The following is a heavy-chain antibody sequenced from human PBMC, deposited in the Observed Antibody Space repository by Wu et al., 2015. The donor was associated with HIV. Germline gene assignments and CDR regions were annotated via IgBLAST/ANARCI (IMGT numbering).Heavy chain of an antibody. J-gene: IGHJ3*02. Sequence: QVQLQESGPGLVKPSQTLSLTCSLSDSLTSGDYYWTWIRQSPGKGLEWVGYIFFQWEHQVQSVPPESSYHITGHVQQPLLPELTSVTAADTGMYYCAREAWNSLGWLGFDIWGQGTMVTVSS. D-gene: IGHD1-7*01. CDR1: DSLTSGDYY. CDR2: IFFQWEH. CDR3: AREAWNSLGWLGFDI. V-gene: IGHV4-30-4*08.